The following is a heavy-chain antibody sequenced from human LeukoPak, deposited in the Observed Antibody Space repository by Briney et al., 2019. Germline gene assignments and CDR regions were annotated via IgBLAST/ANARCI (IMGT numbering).Heavy chain of an antibody. V-gene: IGHV3-48*04. CDR2: ISSSSSTI. J-gene: IGHJ3*02. D-gene: IGHD1-26*01. Sequence: GGSLRLSCEASGFTFSSYSMNWVRQAPGKGLEWVSYISSSSSTIYYADSVKGRFTISRDNAKKSLFLEMNSLRVEDTAVYYCARDRSGSSSVDDAFDIWGQGIMVTVSS. CDR1: GFTFSSYS. CDR3: ARDRSGSSSVDDAFDI.